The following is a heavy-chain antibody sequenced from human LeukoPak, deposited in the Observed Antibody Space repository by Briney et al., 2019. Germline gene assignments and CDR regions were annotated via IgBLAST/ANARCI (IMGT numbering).Heavy chain of an antibody. CDR1: GGTFSSYA. V-gene: IGHV1-69*13. D-gene: IGHD4-11*01. CDR2: NIPIFGTA. J-gene: IGHJ6*02. CDR3: ASSRPDSNYYYYYGMDV. Sequence: ASVKVSCKASGGTFSSYAISWVRQAPGQGLEWMGGNIPIFGTANYAQKFQGRVTITADESTSTAYMELSSLRSEDTAVYYCASSRPDSNYYYYYGMDVWGQGTTVTVSS.